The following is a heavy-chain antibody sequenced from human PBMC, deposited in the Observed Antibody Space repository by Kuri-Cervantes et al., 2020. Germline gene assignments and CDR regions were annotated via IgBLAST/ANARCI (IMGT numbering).Heavy chain of an antibody. Sequence: ETLSLTCAASGFSFNNYDMNWVRQAPGKGLEWISFINTGSNTIYYADSVKGRFTISRDNAKNSLYLQMNSLRAEDTAVYYCARGLSSRRGVYYFDYWGQGTLVTVSS. D-gene: IGHD2-8*01. J-gene: IGHJ4*02. CDR2: INTGSNTI. CDR3: ARGLSSRRGVYYFDY. CDR1: GFSFNNYD. V-gene: IGHV3-48*01.